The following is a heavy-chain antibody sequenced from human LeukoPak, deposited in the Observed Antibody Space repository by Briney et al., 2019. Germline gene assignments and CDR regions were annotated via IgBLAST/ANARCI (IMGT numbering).Heavy chain of an antibody. D-gene: IGHD3-3*01. Sequence: GGSLRLSCAASGFTVSNNYMTWVRQAPGKGLVWVSCINPNGRDTRYADSVKGRFTTSRDNAKNTLYLQMNSLRAEDTAVYYCARDPQSAISLDYWGQGALVAVSS. V-gene: IGHV3-74*01. CDR1: GFTVSNNY. J-gene: IGHJ4*02. CDR3: ARDPQSAISLDY. CDR2: INPNGRDT.